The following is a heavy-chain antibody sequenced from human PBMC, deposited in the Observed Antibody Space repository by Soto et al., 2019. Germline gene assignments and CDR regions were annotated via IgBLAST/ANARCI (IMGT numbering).Heavy chain of an antibody. Sequence: SETLSLTCTVCVGSISSGGYYWSWIRQHPGKGLEWIGYIYYSGSTYYNPSLKSRVTISVDTSKNQFSLKLSSVTAADTAVYYCARVSVFGVVSYYGMDVWAKGPRSPSP. D-gene: IGHD3-3*01. J-gene: IGHJ6*02. CDR3: ARVSVFGVVSYYGMDV. CDR2: IYYSGST. CDR1: VGSISSGGYY. V-gene: IGHV4-31*03.